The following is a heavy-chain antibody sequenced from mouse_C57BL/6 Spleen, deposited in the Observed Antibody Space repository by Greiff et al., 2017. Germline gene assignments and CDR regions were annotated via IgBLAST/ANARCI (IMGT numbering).Heavy chain of an antibody. J-gene: IGHJ1*03. V-gene: IGHV1-59*01. CDR2: IDPSDSYT. Sequence: QVQLQQPGAELVRPGTSVKLSCKASGYTFTSYWMHWVKQRPGQGLEWIGVIDPSDSYTNYNQKFKGKATLTVDTSSSTAYMQLSSLTSEDSAVYYCARREGDGSSYYWYFDVWGTGTTVTVSS. D-gene: IGHD1-1*01. CDR1: GYTFTSYW. CDR3: ARREGDGSSYYWYFDV.